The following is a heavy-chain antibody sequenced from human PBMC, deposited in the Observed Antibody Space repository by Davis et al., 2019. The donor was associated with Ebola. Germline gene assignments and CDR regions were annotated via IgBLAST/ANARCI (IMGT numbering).Heavy chain of an antibody. CDR2: IWYDGSNK. V-gene: IGHV3-30*02. Sequence: GGSLRLSCAASGFTFSSYGMHWVRQAPGKGLEWVAVIWYDGSNKYYADSVKGRFTISRDNSKNTLYLQMNSLRAEDTAVYYCAKIHSVSPNVDTAMVTDYRGQGTLVTVSS. J-gene: IGHJ4*02. CDR1: GFTFSSYG. CDR3: AKIHSVSPNVDTAMVTDY. D-gene: IGHD5-18*01.